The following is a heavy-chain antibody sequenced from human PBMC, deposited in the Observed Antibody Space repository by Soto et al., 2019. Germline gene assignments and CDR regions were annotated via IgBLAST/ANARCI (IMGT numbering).Heavy chain of an antibody. V-gene: IGHV4-30-4*01. J-gene: IGHJ5*02. CDR1: GGSISSGDYY. Sequence: QVQLQESGPGLVKPSQTLSFTCTVSGGSISSGDYYWSWIRQPPGKGLEWIGYIYYSGSTYYNPSLKSRGTISVDTSKNQFSLKLSSVTAADKAVYYCARAMVVTQNWFDPWGQGTLVTVSS. D-gene: IGHD2-21*02. CDR2: IYYSGST. CDR3: ARAMVVTQNWFDP.